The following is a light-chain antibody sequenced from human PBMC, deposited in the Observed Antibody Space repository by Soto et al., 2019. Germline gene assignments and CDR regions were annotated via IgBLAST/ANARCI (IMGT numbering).Light chain of an antibody. J-gene: IGKJ3*01. CDR2: DAS. Sequence: DIQMTQSPSSLSASVGDIVTITFQASQDISNYLNWYQQKPGKAPKLLIYDASNLETGVPSRFSGSGSGTDFTFTISSLQPEDIATYYCQQYDYLPLTFGPGTKVDIK. V-gene: IGKV1-33*01. CDR1: QDISNY. CDR3: QQYDYLPLT.